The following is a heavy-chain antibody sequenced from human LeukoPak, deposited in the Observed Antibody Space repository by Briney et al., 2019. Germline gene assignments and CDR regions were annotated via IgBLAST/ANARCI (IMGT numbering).Heavy chain of an antibody. Sequence: GGSLRLSCAGSGFTVSGNYMSWVRQAPGKGLEWVSLIYSGGTTYYADSVKGRFTISRDNAKNSLYLQMNSLTAEDTAMYYCGRDQGNWNYVDNYYMDVWGKGTTVTVSS. D-gene: IGHD1-7*01. V-gene: IGHV3-53*01. CDR3: GRDQGNWNYVDNYYMDV. J-gene: IGHJ6*03. CDR2: IYSGGTT. CDR1: GFTVSGNY.